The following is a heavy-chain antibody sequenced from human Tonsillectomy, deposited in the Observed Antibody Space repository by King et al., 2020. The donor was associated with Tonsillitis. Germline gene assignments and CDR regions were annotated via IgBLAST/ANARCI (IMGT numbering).Heavy chain of an antibody. CDR1: GYSFTNYW. Sequence: VQLVESGAEVKKPGESLKISCKASGYSFTNYWIAWVRQMPGKGLDWMGIIYPGDSDTTYSPSVQGQVTISADNSISTAYLQFDNLTASDTAMYYCARGSVVGTGWYFYLWGRGSLVTVSA. CDR2: IYPGDSDT. V-gene: IGHV5-51*03. J-gene: IGHJ2*01. D-gene: IGHD6-19*01. CDR3: ARGSVVGTGWYFYL.